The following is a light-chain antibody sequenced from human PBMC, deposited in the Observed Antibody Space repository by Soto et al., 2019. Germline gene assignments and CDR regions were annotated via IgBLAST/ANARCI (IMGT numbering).Light chain of an antibody. CDR3: QQYGSSPYFN. J-gene: IGKJ3*01. V-gene: IGKV3-20*01. CDR1: QSVSSSY. Sequence: EIVLTQSPGTLSLSPGERATLSCRASQSVSSSYLAWYQQKPGQAPRLLIYGASSRATGIPDRFSGSGSGTDFTLTISRLEPEYFAVYYCQQYGSSPYFNFGPGTKVDIK. CDR2: GAS.